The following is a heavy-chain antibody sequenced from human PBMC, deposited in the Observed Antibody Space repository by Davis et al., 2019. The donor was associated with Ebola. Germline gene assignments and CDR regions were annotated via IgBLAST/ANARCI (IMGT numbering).Heavy chain of an antibody. Sequence: HTGGSLRLSCAASGFTFSSYWMHWVRQAAGKGLVWVSRINSDGSSTSYADSVKGRFTISRDNAKNTLYLQMNSLRAEDTAVYYCARGGLLLWLVYWGQGTLVTVSS. CDR1: GFTFSSYW. CDR3: ARGGLLLWLVY. J-gene: IGHJ4*02. V-gene: IGHV3-74*01. D-gene: IGHD2-15*01. CDR2: INSDGSST.